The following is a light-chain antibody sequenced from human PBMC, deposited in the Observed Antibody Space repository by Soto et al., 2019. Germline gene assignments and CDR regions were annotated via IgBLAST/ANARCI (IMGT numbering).Light chain of an antibody. CDR2: AAS. V-gene: IGKV1-12*01. J-gene: IGKJ5*01. CDR3: QQSYSTPIT. CDR1: QGINSW. Sequence: DIQMTQSPSSVSASVGDRVSITCRASQGINSWLAWYQKKPGRAPKLLIYAASSLKNGVPSRFSGTGSGTDFTLTISSLQPEDFATFYCQQSYSTPITFGQGTRLEI.